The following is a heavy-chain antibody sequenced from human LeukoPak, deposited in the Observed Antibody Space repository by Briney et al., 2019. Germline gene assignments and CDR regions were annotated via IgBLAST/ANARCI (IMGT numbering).Heavy chain of an antibody. D-gene: IGHD4/OR15-4a*01. J-gene: IGHJ4*02. CDR1: GFTFSSYG. V-gene: IGHV3-30*02. CDR3: TKVPRRCWHEYYFDY. Sequence: GGSLRLSCAASGFTFSSYGMHWVRQAPGKGLEWVAFIRYDGSNKYYADSVKGRFTISRDNSKNTLYLQMNSPRAEDTAVYYCTKVPRRCWHEYYFDYWGQGTLVSVSS. CDR2: IRYDGSNK.